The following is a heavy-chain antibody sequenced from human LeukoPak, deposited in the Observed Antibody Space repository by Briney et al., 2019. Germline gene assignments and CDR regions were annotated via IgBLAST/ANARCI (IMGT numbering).Heavy chain of an antibody. J-gene: IGHJ4*02. Sequence: GGSLRLSCATSGFSFSSYTMNWVRQAPGKGLEWISHINTVTNAIYYADSVKGRFTMSRDSAKNSAFLQMNSLRADDTAVYYCARARGGGSHDDFDYWGQGTLVTVSS. D-gene: IGHD1-1*01. V-gene: IGHV3-48*01. CDR2: INTVTNAI. CDR1: GFSFSSYT. CDR3: ARARGGGSHDDFDY.